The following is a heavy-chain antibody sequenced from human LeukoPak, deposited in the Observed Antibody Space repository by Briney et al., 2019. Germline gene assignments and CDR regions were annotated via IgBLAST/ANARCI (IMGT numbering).Heavy chain of an antibody. J-gene: IGHJ3*02. V-gene: IGHV4-59*08. Sequence: TSETLSLTCTVSGGSISSYYWSWIRQPPGKGLEWIGDIYYSGSTNYNPSLKSRVTISVDTSKNQFSLKLSSVTAADTAVYYCARAVGYGAFHIWGQGTMVTVSS. CDR3: ARAVGYGAFHI. CDR1: GGSISSYY. D-gene: IGHD5-12*01. CDR2: IYYSGST.